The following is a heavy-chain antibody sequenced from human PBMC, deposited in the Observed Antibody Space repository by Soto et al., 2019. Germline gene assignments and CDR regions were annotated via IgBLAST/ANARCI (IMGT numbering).Heavy chain of an antibody. Sequence: QVQLQESGPGLVKPSETLSLNCTVSGASVTTYYWSWIRQSPGKGLDWIGHIYYSGSTKYNPSLKSRVTISVDTSKNQRSLTLRSVTAADTAVYYCARGPIMTTFGGVPEALNWFDPWGQGILVIVSS. V-gene: IGHV4-59*02. CDR2: IYYSGST. CDR3: ARGPIMTTFGGVPEALNWFDP. J-gene: IGHJ5*02. CDR1: GASVTTYY. D-gene: IGHD3-16*01.